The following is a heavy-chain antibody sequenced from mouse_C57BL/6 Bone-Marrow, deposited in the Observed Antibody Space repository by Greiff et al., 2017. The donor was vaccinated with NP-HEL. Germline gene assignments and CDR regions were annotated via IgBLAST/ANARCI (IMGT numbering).Heavy chain of an antibody. D-gene: IGHD1-1*01. V-gene: IGHV1-54*01. CDR3: ARGTTVVASPDY. CDR2: INPGSGGT. Sequence: QVQLQQSGAELARPGTSVKVSCKASGYAFTNYLIEWVKQRPGQGLEWIGVINPGSGGTNYNEKFKGKATLTADKSSSTAYMQLSSLTSEDSAVYFCARGTTVVASPDYWGQGTTLTVSS. J-gene: IGHJ2*01. CDR1: GYAFTNYL.